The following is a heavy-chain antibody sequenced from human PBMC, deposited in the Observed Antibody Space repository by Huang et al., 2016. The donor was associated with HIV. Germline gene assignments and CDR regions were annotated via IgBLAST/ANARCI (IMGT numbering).Heavy chain of an antibody. CDR1: GFTFSSYG. CDR2: ISYDGSNK. J-gene: IGHJ3*02. D-gene: IGHD3-22*01. Sequence: QVQLVESGGGVVQPGRSLRLSCAASGFTFSSYGMHWVRQAPGKGLEWVAGISYDGSNKDYADSVKGRFTISRDNSKNTLYLQMNSLRAEDTAVYYCAKDLYDYYDSSGSCCTDAFDIWGQGTMVTVSS. CDR3: AKDLYDYYDSSGSCCTDAFDI. V-gene: IGHV3-30*18.